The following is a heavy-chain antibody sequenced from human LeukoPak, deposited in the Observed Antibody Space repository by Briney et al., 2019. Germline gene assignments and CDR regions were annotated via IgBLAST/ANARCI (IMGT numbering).Heavy chain of an antibody. V-gene: IGHV4-59*08. CDR3: ARHGGGSNSVFYSDY. Sequence: PSETLSLTCSVSGGSISGYYWSWIRQPPGEGLEWIGYVYYSGTTDYNPSLKSRVTISIDTSKNQLSPKLTSVTAADTAVYYCARHGGGSNSVFYSDYWGQGALVTVSS. J-gene: IGHJ4*02. CDR2: VYYSGTT. CDR1: GGSISGYY. D-gene: IGHD3-16*01.